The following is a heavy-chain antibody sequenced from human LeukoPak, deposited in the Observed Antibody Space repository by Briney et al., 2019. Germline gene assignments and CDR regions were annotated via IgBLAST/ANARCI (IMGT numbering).Heavy chain of an antibody. CDR3: ARVALTMVRGVIIMSKIFDY. Sequence: PGGSLRLSCAASGFTFSSYWMSWVRQAPGKGLEWVANIKQDGSEKYYVDSVKGRFTISRDNAKNSLYLQMNSLRAEDTAVYYCARVALTMVRGVIIMSKIFDYWGQGTLVTVSS. CDR1: GFTFSSYW. D-gene: IGHD3-10*01. CDR2: IKQDGSEK. V-gene: IGHV3-7*01. J-gene: IGHJ4*02.